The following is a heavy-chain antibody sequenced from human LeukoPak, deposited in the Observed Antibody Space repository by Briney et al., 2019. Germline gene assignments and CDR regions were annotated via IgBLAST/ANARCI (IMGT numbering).Heavy chain of an antibody. CDR2: ISGGGHST. Sequence: GGSLRLSCATSGFTFRTYGLSWVRQAPGKGLQWVSSISGGGHSTYYADSVKGRFTISRDNSNNTLFLQMNSLTAADTALYFCVREQARYEHFDYWGQGALVTVSS. V-gene: IGHV3-23*01. J-gene: IGHJ4*02. CDR3: VREQARYEHFDY. CDR1: GFTFRTYG. D-gene: IGHD3-3*01.